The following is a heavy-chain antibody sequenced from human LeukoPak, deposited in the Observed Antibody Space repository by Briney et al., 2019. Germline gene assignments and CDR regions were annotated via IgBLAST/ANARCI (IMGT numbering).Heavy chain of an antibody. Sequence: GGSLRLSCAVSGFTVSSSYMGWVRRAPGKGLEWVSIIYSRGTSYYADSVKGRFTISRDDSKNTVHLQMNGLRAEVTAVYYCARLTRVYYFFDYWGQGTLVTVSS. V-gene: IGHV3-66*01. CDR3: ARLTRVYYFFDY. J-gene: IGHJ4*02. CDR2: IYSRGTS. D-gene: IGHD2-8*01. CDR1: GFTVSSSY.